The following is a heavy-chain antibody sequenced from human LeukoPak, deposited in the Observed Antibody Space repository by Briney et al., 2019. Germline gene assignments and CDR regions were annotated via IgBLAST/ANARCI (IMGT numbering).Heavy chain of an antibody. CDR2: IYYTGST. Sequence: ASEALSLTCTVSSGSMSSSTFYWVWIRQPPQKGLEWIGTIYYTGSTYYNPSLKSRLTISIDTSKNQFSLKLTSVTAADTAVYYCARRALYSNYYHGMDVWGQGTPVTVSS. CDR3: ARRALYSNYYHGMDV. CDR1: SGSMSSSTFY. D-gene: IGHD1-26*01. V-gene: IGHV4-39*01. J-gene: IGHJ6*02.